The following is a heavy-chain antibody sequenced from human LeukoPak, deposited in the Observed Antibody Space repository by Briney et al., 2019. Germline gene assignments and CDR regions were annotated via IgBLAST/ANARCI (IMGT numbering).Heavy chain of an antibody. V-gene: IGHV1-3*01. CDR1: GFTFTTYT. D-gene: IGHD4-23*01. CDR3: AAGESYGGNLDC. Sequence: GASVNVSCKTSGFTFTTYTVHWVRQAPGQRLEWMGWINAANGNTQYSQKFQGRVTITRDTSASTAYMELSSLRSEDTAVYYCAAGESYGGNLDCWGQGTLVTVSS. CDR2: INAANGNT. J-gene: IGHJ4*02.